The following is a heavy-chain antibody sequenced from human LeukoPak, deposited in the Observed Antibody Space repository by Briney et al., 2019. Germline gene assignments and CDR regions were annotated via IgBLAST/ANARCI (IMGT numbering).Heavy chain of an antibody. Sequence: HPGGSLRLSCAASGFTFSSYAMSWVRQAPGKGLEWVSAISGSGGSTYYADSVKGRFTISRDNSKNTLYLQMNSLRAEDTAVYYCAKARKRGVYGELAVAGIEPPDYWGQGTLVTVSS. CDR2: ISGSGGST. CDR1: GFTFSSYA. D-gene: IGHD6-19*01. CDR3: AKARKRGVYGELAVAGIEPPDY. V-gene: IGHV3-23*01. J-gene: IGHJ4*02.